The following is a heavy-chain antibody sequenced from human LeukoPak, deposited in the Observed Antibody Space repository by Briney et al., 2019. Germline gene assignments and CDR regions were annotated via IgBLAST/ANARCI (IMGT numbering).Heavy chain of an antibody. CDR2: IYSGGST. CDR1: GFTVSSNY. Sequence: GGSLRLSCAVSGFTVSSNYMSWVRQAPGKGLEWVSVIYSGGSTYYADSVKGRFTISRDNSKNTLYLQMNSLRAEDTAVYYCARARYSYGSGSYQDYWGQGTLVTVSS. CDR3: ARARYSYGSGSYQDY. V-gene: IGHV3-53*01. J-gene: IGHJ4*02. D-gene: IGHD3-10*01.